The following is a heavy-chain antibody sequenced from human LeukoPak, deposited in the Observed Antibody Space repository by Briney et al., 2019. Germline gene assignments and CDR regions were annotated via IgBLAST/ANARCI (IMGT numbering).Heavy chain of an antibody. J-gene: IGHJ5*02. CDR2: ISGSGGST. D-gene: IGHD1-26*01. V-gene: IGHV3-23*01. CDR1: GFTFSSYA. Sequence: GGSLRLSCAASGFTFSSYAMSWVRQAPGNGLEWVSVISGSGGSTYYADSVKGRFTISRDNSKNTLYLQMNSLRAEDTAVYYCAKDVGHNWFDPWGQGTLVTVSS. CDR3: AKDVGHNWFDP.